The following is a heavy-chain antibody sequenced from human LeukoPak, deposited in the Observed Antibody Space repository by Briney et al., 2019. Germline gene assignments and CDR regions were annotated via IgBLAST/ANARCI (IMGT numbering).Heavy chain of an antibody. CDR1: GFTFRVYA. D-gene: IGHD2-21*02. V-gene: IGHV3-23*01. Sequence: GGSLRLSCAASGFTFRVYAMSWVRQAPGKGLEWVSTITGSGDTYTADSVRGRFTISRDNSRNTLCLQVNSLRAEDTAVYYCAKDVSRDCGGDCPSDSWGQGTLVTVSS. CDR2: ITGSGDT. J-gene: IGHJ5*01. CDR3: AKDVSRDCGGDCPSDS.